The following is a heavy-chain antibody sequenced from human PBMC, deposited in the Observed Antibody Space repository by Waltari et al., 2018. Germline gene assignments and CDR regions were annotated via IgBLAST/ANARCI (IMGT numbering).Heavy chain of an antibody. V-gene: IGHV1-8*02. CDR2: MNPNRGNT. Sequence: QVQLVQSGAEVKKPGASVKVSCKASGYTFTSYDINWVRQATGQGLEWMGWMNPNRGNTGYAQKFQGRVTMTRNTSISTAYMELSSLRSEDTAVYYCARESSWAAAGTNWFDPWGQGTLVTVSS. CDR1: GYTFTSYD. J-gene: IGHJ5*02. CDR3: ARESSWAAAGTNWFDP. D-gene: IGHD6-13*01.